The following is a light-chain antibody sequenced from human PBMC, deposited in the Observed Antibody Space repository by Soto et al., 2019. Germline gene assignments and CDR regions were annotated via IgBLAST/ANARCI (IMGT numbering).Light chain of an antibody. CDR2: GAS. CDR1: ESVSSN. Sequence: VMTDSPATLSRCPGERATHSCWASESVSSNLARYQQRPGQAPRLVIYGASTRATGIPARFSGGGSGTEFTLTISSLQSEDFAVYYCQQYNSWPPITFGQGTRLEI. J-gene: IGKJ5*01. CDR3: QQYNSWPPIT. V-gene: IGKV3-15*01.